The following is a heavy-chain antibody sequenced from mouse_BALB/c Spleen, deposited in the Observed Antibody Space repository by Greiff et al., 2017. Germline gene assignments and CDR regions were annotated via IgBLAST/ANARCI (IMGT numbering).Heavy chain of an antibody. Sequence: VKLVESGPGLVAPSQSLSITCTVSGFSLTSYGVHWVRQPPGKGLEWLGVIWAGGSTNYNSALMSRLSISKDNSKSQVFLKMNSLQTDDTAMYYCATEENYGSWFAYWGQGTLVTVSA. CDR1: GFSLTSYG. CDR2: IWAGGST. V-gene: IGHV2-9*02. J-gene: IGHJ3*01. D-gene: IGHD1-1*01. CDR3: ATEENYGSWFAY.